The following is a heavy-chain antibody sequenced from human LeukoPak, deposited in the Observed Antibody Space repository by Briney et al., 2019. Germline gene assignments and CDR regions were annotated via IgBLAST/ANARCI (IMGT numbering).Heavy chain of an antibody. J-gene: IGHJ4*02. CDR1: GFTFSGSA. CDR2: IRSKANSYAT. D-gene: IGHD3-10*01. Sequence: PGGSLRLSCAASGFTFSGSAMHWVRQASGKGLEWVGRIRSKANSYATAYAASVKGRFTISRDDSKNTAYLQMNSLKTEDTAVYYCTSHNRYSGVFDDWGQGTLVTVSS. CDR3: TSHNRYSGVFDD. V-gene: IGHV3-73*01.